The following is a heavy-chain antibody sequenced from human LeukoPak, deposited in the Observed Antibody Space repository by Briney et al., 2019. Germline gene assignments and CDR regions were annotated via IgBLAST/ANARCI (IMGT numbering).Heavy chain of an antibody. D-gene: IGHD1-7*01. CDR3: ARRWNYGRNYYIDV. CDR2: INDSGRT. CDR1: GGSFSNYY. V-gene: IGHV4-34*01. Sequence: SETLSLTCAVYGGSFSNYYWRWLRQPPGKGREGIGEINDSGRTNYNPSLMSRVTVSVDTSKNQFSLRLTPVTATDTAVYYCARRWNYGRNYYIDVWGNGATVSVSS. J-gene: IGHJ6*03.